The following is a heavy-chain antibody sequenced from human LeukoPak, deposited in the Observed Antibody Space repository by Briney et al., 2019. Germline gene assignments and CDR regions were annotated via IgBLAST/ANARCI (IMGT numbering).Heavy chain of an antibody. CDR1: GFTFISYA. D-gene: IGHD3-10*01. V-gene: IGHV3-30*04. CDR2: MSYDGSNK. J-gene: IGHJ4*02. Sequence: GRSLRLSCAASGFTFISYAMHWVRQAPGKGLEWVAVMSYDGSNKYYADSVKGRFTISRDNSKNTLYLQMNSLRAEDTAVYYCARANYYGSGSYLVWGQGTLVTVSS. CDR3: ARANYYGSGSYLV.